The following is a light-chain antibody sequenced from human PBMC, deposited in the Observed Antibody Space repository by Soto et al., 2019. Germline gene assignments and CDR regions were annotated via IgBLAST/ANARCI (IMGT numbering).Light chain of an antibody. CDR1: SSNIGAGYD. V-gene: IGLV1-40*01. CDR2: GNS. J-gene: IGLJ3*02. CDR3: QSYDSSLSGWV. Sequence: QSVLTQPPSVSGAPGQRVTISCTGSSSNIGAGYDVHWYQQLPGTAPKLLIYGNSNRPSGVPDRFSGSKSGTSASLAITGLQXXXXXDYYCQSYDSSLSGWVFGGGTKVTVX.